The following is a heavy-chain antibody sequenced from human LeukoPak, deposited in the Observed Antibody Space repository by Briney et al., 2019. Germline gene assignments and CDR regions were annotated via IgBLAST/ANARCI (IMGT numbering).Heavy chain of an antibody. V-gene: IGHV3-66*01. J-gene: IGHJ4*02. Sequence: GGSLRLSCAASGFTVSSNYMSWVRQAPGKGLEWVSVIYSGGSTYYADSVKGRFTISRDNSKNTLYLQMNSLRAEDTAVYYCARDYLRGSWGSGYFDYWGQGTLVTVSS. CDR3: ARDYLRGSWGSGYFDY. CDR1: GFTVSSNY. D-gene: IGHD3-22*01. CDR2: IYSGGST.